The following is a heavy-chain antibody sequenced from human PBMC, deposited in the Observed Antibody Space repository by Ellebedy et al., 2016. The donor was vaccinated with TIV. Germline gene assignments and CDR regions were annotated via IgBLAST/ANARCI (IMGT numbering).Heavy chain of an antibody. J-gene: IGHJ4*02. V-gene: IGHV1-2*02. D-gene: IGHD2-15*01. Sequence: ASVKVSXXASGYTFTDYYIHWVRQAPGQGLEWMGWINPNSGGPNYAQNFQGGVTMTRDTSISTAYMELSRLKSDDTAVYYCARDTHSDPSVNFDYWGQGTLVTVSS. CDR3: ARDTHSDPSVNFDY. CDR1: GYTFTDYY. CDR2: INPNSGGP.